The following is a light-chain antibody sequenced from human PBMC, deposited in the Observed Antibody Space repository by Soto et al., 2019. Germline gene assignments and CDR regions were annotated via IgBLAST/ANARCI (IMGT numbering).Light chain of an antibody. CDR2: GAS. V-gene: IGKV3-15*01. CDR3: QQLNSYPPIT. Sequence: IVMTQSPATLSVSPWERATLSCSSSQSVSSNLAWYQQKPGQAPRLLIYGASTRATGIPARFSGSGSGTEFTLTISSLQPEDFATYYCQQLNSYPPITFGQGTRLEIK. CDR1: QSVSSN. J-gene: IGKJ5*01.